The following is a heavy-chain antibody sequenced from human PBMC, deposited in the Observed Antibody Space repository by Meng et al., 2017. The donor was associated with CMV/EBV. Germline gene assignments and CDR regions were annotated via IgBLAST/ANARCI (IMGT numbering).Heavy chain of an antibody. Sequence: GESLKISCAASGFTFSSYAMHWVRQAPGKGLEYVSAISSNGGSTYYADSVKSRFTISRDNSKNTLYLQMGSLRAEDMAVYYCASGLYSSTAYYYYGMDVWGQGTTVTVSS. CDR2: ISSNGGST. V-gene: IGHV3-64*02. CDR1: GFTFSSYA. CDR3: ASGLYSSTAYYYYGMDV. D-gene: IGHD6-13*01. J-gene: IGHJ6*02.